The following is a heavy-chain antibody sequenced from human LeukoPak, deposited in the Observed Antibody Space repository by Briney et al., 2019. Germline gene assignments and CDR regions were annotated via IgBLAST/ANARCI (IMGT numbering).Heavy chain of an antibody. CDR1: GFTFSTYS. CDR3: AKSSQAGYFDY. V-gene: IGHV3-21*04. CDR2: IISSSSYI. J-gene: IGHJ4*02. Sequence: GGSLRLSCAASGFTFSTYSLNWVRQAPGKGLEWVSSIISSSSYIYYADSVKGRFTISRDNSKNTLYLQMNSLRAEDTAVYYCAKSSQAGYFDYWGQGNLVTVSS.